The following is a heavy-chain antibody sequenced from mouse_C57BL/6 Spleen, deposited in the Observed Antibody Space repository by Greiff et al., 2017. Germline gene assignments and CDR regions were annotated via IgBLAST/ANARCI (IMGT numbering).Heavy chain of an antibody. Sequence: VQLQQSGAELVKPGASVKMSCKASGYTFTSYWITWVKQRPGQGLEWIGDIYPGSGSTNYNEKFKSKATLTVDTSSSTAYMQLSSLTSEDSAVYYCATITTVVEYYAMDYWGQGTSVTVSS. CDR2: IYPGSGST. D-gene: IGHD1-1*01. V-gene: IGHV1-55*01. CDR3: ATITTVVEYYAMDY. CDR1: GYTFTSYW. J-gene: IGHJ4*01.